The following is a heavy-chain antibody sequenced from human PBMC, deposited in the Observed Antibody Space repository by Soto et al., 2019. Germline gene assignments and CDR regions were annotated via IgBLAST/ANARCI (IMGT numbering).Heavy chain of an antibody. D-gene: IGHD3-10*01. CDR3: ARLDITMVRGVVKDGWFDT. Sequence: SETLPLTCTVPGGSISRGDHYWSWIRQPPGKGLEWMAYIFQSVSTSYSPSLQSRVTISLDTSNNRCSLKLSSVTAADTAVYYCARLDITMVRGVVKDGWFDTWSPGTLVTVSS. V-gene: IGHV4-61*08. CDR1: GGSISRGDHY. CDR2: IFQSVST. J-gene: IGHJ5*02.